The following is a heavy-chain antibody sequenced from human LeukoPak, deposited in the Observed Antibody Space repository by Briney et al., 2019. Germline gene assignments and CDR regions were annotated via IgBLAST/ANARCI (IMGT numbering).Heavy chain of an antibody. Sequence: ASAKVSRKASGYTFTSYGISWVRQAPGQGREWMGWISAYNGNTNYTQKLQGRVTMTTDTSTSTAYMELRSLRSDDTAVYYCARGPTYYYGSSGYYYDDYWGQGTLVTVSS. D-gene: IGHD3-22*01. CDR2: ISAYNGNT. CDR1: GYTFTSYG. CDR3: ARGPTYYYGSSGYYYDDY. V-gene: IGHV1-18*01. J-gene: IGHJ4*02.